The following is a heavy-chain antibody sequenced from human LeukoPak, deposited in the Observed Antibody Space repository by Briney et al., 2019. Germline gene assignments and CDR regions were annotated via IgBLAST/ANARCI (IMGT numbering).Heavy chain of an antibody. CDR1: GASISSYY. J-gene: IGHJ4*02. CDR3: ARHSIAVAGSFFDY. CDR2: IYTSGST. Sequence: SETLSLTCTVSGASISSYYWSWIRQPAGKGLEWIGRIYTSGSTNYNPSLKSRVTMSVDTSKNQFSLKLSSVTAADTAVYYCARHSIAVAGSFFDYWGQGTLVTVSS. V-gene: IGHV4-4*07. D-gene: IGHD6-19*01.